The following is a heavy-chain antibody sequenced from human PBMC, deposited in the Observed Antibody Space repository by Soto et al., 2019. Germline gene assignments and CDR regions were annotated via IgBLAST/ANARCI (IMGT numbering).Heavy chain of an antibody. D-gene: IGHD2-15*01. V-gene: IGHV1-69*13. J-gene: IGHJ6*02. CDR1: GGTFSSYA. Sequence: SVKVSCKASGGTFSSYAISWVRQAPGQGLEWMGGIIPIFGTANYAQKFQGRVTITADESTSTAYMELSSLRSEDTAVYYCARDPLYCSGGSRRCHYYYGMDVWGQGTTVTVSS. CDR2: IIPIFGTA. CDR3: ARDPLYCSGGSRRCHYYYGMDV.